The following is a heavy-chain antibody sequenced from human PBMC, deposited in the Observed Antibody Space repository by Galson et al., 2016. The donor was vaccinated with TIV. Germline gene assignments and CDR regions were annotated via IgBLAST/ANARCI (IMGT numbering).Heavy chain of an antibody. J-gene: IGHJ4*02. CDR2: IFPDDSDT. Sequence: QSGAEVKKPGESLKISCKGSGYGFSGYWIGWVRQRPGKGLEWLGIIFPDDSDTRYSPYLEGQVTFSADKSIRTAYLQWSSLKASDTATYYCARHFRYSDSSGYHYFDSWGQGTMVTVSS. CDR1: GYGFSGYW. D-gene: IGHD3-22*01. V-gene: IGHV5-51*01. CDR3: ARHFRYSDSSGYHYFDS.